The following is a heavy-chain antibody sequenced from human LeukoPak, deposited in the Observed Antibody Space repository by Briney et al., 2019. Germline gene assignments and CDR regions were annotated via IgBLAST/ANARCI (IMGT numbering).Heavy chain of an antibody. CDR2: IDPSDSYT. Sequence: GESLKISCKVPGYGFTSYWIGWGRQMPGKGRGWMGRIDPSDSYTNYSPSFQGHVTISADKSISTAYLQWSSLKASDTAMYYCARLGGSGSFPYWGQGTLVTVSS. CDR3: ARLGGSGSFPY. CDR1: GYGFTSYW. V-gene: IGHV5-10-1*01. J-gene: IGHJ4*02. D-gene: IGHD3-10*01.